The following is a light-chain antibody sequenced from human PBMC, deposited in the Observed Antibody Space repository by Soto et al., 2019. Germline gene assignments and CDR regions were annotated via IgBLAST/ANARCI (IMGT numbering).Light chain of an antibody. CDR1: SSNIGSNT. Sequence: QPVLTQPPSASGTPGQRVTISCSGSSSNIGSNTVNWYQQLPGTAPKLLIYSNNQLPSGVPDRFSGSNGGTSASLAISGLPSQDEADYDGASWDDSLNGPHVVFGGGTKLTVL. CDR2: SNN. CDR3: ASWDDSLNGPHVV. V-gene: IGLV1-44*01. J-gene: IGLJ2*01.